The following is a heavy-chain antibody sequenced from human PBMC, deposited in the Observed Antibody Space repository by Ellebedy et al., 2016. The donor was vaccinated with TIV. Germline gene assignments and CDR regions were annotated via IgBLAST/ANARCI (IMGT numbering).Heavy chain of an antibody. D-gene: IGHD4-17*01. CDR1: GFTFGSFS. CDR3: AREPLMTKVTSDAFDM. V-gene: IGHV3-21*01. J-gene: IGHJ3*02. Sequence: PGGSLRLSCAASGFTFGSFSMNWVRQAPGKGLEWVSSISSSGTYIYYGDSVKGRFTISRDNAKDSLSLQMNSLRAEDTAVYYCAREPLMTKVTSDAFDMWGQGTMVTVSS. CDR2: ISSSGTYI.